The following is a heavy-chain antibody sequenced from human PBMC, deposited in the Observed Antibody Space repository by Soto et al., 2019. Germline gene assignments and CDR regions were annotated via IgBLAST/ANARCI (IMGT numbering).Heavy chain of an antibody. CDR3: ATKDNGKYCFDF. J-gene: IGHJ4*02. CDR1: GYSISSDNW. V-gene: IGHV4-28*01. Sequence: QVQLQESGPGLVKPSDTLSLTCGVSGYSISSDNWWVWIRQPPGKGLEWIGYIHYSGITYSNPSLKSRLTMSVDTSKNQFSLKLSSVTAVDTAVYYCATKDNGKYCFDFWGQGTLVTVSS. CDR2: IHYSGIT. D-gene: IGHD1-26*01.